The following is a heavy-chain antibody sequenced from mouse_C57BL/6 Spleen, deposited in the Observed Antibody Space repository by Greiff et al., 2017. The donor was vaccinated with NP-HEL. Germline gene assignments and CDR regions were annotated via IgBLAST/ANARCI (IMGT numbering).Heavy chain of an antibody. D-gene: IGHD2-4*01. CDR2: IDPSDSYT. Sequence: QVQLQQPGAELVMPGASVKLSCKASGYTFTSYWMHWVKQRPGQGLEWIGEIDPSDSYTYYNQKFKGKSTLTVDKSSSTAYMQLSSLTSEGAAVYYCARIGYDLGEYWGQGTPLTVSS. CDR3: ARIGYDLGEY. V-gene: IGHV1-69*01. CDR1: GYTFTSYW. J-gene: IGHJ2*01.